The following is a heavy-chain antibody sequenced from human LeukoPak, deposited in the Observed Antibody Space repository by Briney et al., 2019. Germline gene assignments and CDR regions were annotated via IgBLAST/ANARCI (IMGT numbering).Heavy chain of an antibody. D-gene: IGHD3-22*01. CDR2: IYYSGST. CDR1: GGSISSYY. Sequence: SETLSLTCTVSGGSISSYYWSWIRQPPGKGLEWIGYIYYSGSTNYNPSLKSRVTISVDTSKNQFSLKLSSVTAAGTAVYYCARVPAYYYDSSGYYYFDYWGQGTLVTVSS. V-gene: IGHV4-59*08. CDR3: ARVPAYYYDSSGYYYFDY. J-gene: IGHJ4*02.